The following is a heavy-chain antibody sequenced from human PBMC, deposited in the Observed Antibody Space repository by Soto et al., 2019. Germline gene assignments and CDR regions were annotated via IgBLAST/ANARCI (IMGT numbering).Heavy chain of an antibody. CDR1: GFTFSSYA. D-gene: IGHD6-13*01. J-gene: IGHJ5*02. CDR2: ITGSGAGS. V-gene: IGHV3-23*01. CDR3: AKAYSNSWPNDWFDP. Sequence: EVQLLESGGGWLQPGGSRRLSCAASGFTFSSYAMNWVRQAPGKGLGWVSGITGSGAGSYYSDSVKGRFTISRDNSKNTLYLQMNSLSAEDTAVYYCAKAYSNSWPNDWFDPWGQGTLVTVSS.